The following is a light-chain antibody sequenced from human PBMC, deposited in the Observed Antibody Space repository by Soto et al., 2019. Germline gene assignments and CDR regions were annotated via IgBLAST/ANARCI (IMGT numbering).Light chain of an antibody. Sequence: DIVVTQSPATLSASPGERVTLSCSASQFVSSRLAWYQQSPGQVPRLLIYDTSTRAPGISATFSGSGSGTEFSLTISSLQSEDFAVYCCQEYIQWPPGRFGPGAKVDIK. CDR2: DTS. V-gene: IGKV3-15*01. CDR3: QEYIQWPPGR. J-gene: IGKJ1*01. CDR1: QFVSSR.